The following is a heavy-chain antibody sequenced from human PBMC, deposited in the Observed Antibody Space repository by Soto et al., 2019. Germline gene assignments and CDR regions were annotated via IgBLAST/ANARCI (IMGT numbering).Heavy chain of an antibody. CDR1: GFTFSSYA. J-gene: IGHJ4*02. CDR3: AKVSWVNWNSHIDC. CDR2: ISGSGDST. Sequence: GGSLRLSCAASGFTFSSYAMSWVRQAPGKGLEWVSVISGSGDSTYYADSVKGRFTFSRDNSKNTLSLQMNSLRAEDTALYYCAKVSWVNWNSHIDCSGQATLVTVSS. D-gene: IGHD1-1*01. V-gene: IGHV3-23*01.